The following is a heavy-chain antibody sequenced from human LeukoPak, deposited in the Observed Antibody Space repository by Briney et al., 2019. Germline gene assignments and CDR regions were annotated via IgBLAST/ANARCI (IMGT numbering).Heavy chain of an antibody. D-gene: IGHD2/OR15-2a*01. V-gene: IGHV3-30-3*01. CDR2: ISYDGSNK. J-gene: IGHJ3*02. CDR3: ARRGDTNSMSAFDI. CDR1: GFTFSGYA. Sequence: GGSLRLSCAASGFTFSGYAMHWVRQAPGKGLEWVAVISYDGSNKYYADSVKGRFTISRDNAKNSLYLQMNSLRAEDTAVYYCARRGDTNSMSAFDIWGQGTMVTVSS.